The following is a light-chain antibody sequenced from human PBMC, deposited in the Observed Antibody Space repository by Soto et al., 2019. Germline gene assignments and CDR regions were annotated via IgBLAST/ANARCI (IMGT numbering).Light chain of an antibody. CDR2: KAS. CDR3: QQYNGYRA. CDR1: ESIDSW. Sequence: DIQMTQSPSTLSASVGDRVTITCRASESIDSWLAWHQQKPGRAPKLLISKASSLESGVPSRFSGSGFGTEFTLTISSLQPDDFATYYCQQYNGYRAFGQGTKVAIK. V-gene: IGKV1-5*03. J-gene: IGKJ1*01.